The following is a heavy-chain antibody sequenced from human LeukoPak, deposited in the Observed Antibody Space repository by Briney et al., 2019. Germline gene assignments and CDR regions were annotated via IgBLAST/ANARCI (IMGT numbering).Heavy chain of an antibody. Sequence: PSQTLSLTCTVSGGSINTGDYYSSWIRQHPGKGLEWIGYIHYSGSTYYNPSLRSRVTISGDTSKNQFSLKLISVTAADTAVYYCARDLNYGESTSWGQGTLVTVSS. D-gene: IGHD2/OR15-2a*01. CDR2: IHYSGST. J-gene: IGHJ4*02. V-gene: IGHV4-31*03. CDR3: ARDLNYGESTS. CDR1: GGSINTGDYY.